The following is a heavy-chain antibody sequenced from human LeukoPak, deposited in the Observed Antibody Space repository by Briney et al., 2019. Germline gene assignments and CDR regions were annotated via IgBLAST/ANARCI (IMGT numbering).Heavy chain of an antibody. J-gene: IGHJ6*03. D-gene: IGHD7-27*01. V-gene: IGHV3-7*01. CDR2: IKQDGSEK. CDR1: GFTFSSYG. Sequence: PGGSLRLSCAASGFTFSSYGMSWVRQAPGKGLEWVANIKQDGSEKYYVDSVKGRFTISRDNAKNSLYLQMNSLRAEDTAVYYCATHPATGEAYYYYYYMDVWGKGTTVTVSS. CDR3: ATHPATGEAYYYYYYMDV.